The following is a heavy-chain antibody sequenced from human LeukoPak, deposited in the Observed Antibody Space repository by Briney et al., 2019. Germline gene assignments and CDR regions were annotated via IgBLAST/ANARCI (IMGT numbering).Heavy chain of an antibody. J-gene: IGHJ4*02. CDR2: ISETSSHR. CDR1: TFIFGSYS. V-gene: IGHV3-21*06. D-gene: IGHD5-24*01. Sequence: PGGSLRLSCVGSTFIFGSYSMNWVRQAPGKGLEWVSYISETSSHRYYADSVKGRFTISRDNAQNSLYLQMNSLRAEDTAVYYCARGVLEQRWLQFVVIDGFYFDYWGQGTLVTVSS. CDR3: ARGVLEQRWLQFVVIDGFYFDY.